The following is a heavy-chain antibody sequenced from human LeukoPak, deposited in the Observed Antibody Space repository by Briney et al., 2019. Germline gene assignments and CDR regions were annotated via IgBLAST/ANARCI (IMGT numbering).Heavy chain of an antibody. J-gene: IGHJ3*02. D-gene: IGHD4-23*01. CDR1: GFTFDDYA. Sequence: GRSLRLSCAASGFTFDDYAMHWVRHAPGKGLEWVSGISWNSGSIGYADSMKGRFTISRDNAKNSLYLQMNSLRAEDTALYYCAKDIDGVVRAFDIWGQGTMVTVSS. CDR3: AKDIDGVVRAFDI. CDR2: ISWNSGSI. V-gene: IGHV3-9*01.